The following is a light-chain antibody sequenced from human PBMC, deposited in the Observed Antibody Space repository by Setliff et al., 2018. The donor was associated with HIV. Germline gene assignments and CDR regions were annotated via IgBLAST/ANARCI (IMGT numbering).Light chain of an antibody. Sequence: QSALTQPASVSGSVGQAITISCTGTSSDFGSYHLVSWYQQHPDKGPKLMIYAGTKRPSGVSNRFSGSKSGNTASLTISGLLAEDEADYYCCPNTGSNTYVFGTGTKVTVL. J-gene: IGLJ1*01. CDR2: AGT. CDR1: SSDFGSYHL. V-gene: IGLV2-23*01. CDR3: CPNTGSNTYV.